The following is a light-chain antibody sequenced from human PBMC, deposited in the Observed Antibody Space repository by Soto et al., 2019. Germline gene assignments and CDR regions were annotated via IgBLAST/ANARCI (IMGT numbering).Light chain of an antibody. CDR2: RNN. J-gene: IGLJ1*01. Sequence: VLTQPPSASGTPGQRVTISCSGSSSNIGSNYVYWYQQLPGTAPKLLIYRNNQRPSGVPDRFSGSKSGTSASLAISGLRSEDEADYYCAAWDDSLSGDVFGTGTKVTVL. CDR3: AAWDDSLSGDV. V-gene: IGLV1-47*01. CDR1: SSNIGSNY.